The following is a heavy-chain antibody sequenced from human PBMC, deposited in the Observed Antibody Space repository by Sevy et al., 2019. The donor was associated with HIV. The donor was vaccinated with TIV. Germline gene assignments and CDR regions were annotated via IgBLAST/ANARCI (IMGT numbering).Heavy chain of an antibody. Sequence: GGSLRLSCAASGFTFSSYGMHWVRQAPGKGLEWVAVISYDGSNKYYADSVKGRFTISRDNSKNTLYLQMNSLRAEDTAVYYCAKDAWVVREYFDYWGQGTLVTVSS. CDR3: AKDAWVVREYFDY. D-gene: IGHD1-26*01. V-gene: IGHV3-30*18. J-gene: IGHJ4*02. CDR1: GFTFSSYG. CDR2: ISYDGSNK.